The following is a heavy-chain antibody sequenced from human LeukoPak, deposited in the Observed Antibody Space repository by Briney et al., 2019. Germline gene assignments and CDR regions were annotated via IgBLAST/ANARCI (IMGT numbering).Heavy chain of an antibody. J-gene: IGHJ6*03. CDR2: IYYSGST. V-gene: IGHV4-39*01. CDR3: AKSGGYNAGTGYYYYYLDV. CDR1: GGSISSSSYY. Sequence: SETLPLTCTVSGGSISSSSYYWVWIRQPPGQGLEWIGSIYYSGSTYYNPSLKSRVTISVDTSKNQFSLKLSSVTAADTAVYYCAKSGGYNAGTGYYYYYLDVWGKETTVTVSS. D-gene: IGHD6-13*01.